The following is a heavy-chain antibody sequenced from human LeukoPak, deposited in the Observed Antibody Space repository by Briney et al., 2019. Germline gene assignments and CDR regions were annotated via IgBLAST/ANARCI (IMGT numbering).Heavy chain of an antibody. V-gene: IGHV4-59*08. Sequence: PSETLSLTCTVSGGSISSYYWSCGRHRPREGLWCVGYIYYSGGANYTPSPKSRVTISVDTSKNKFSLKLSSVTASHTAVYCFARHTRSRGAVVPAATFDPWGQGTLVTVSS. J-gene: IGHJ5*02. D-gene: IGHD2-2*01. CDR1: GGSISSYY. CDR2: IYYSGGA. CDR3: ARHTRSRGAVVPAATFDP.